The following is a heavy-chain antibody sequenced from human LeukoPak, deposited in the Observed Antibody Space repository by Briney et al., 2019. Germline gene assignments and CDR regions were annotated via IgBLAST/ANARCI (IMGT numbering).Heavy chain of an antibody. CDR2: IGYRNSPI. CDR3: ARAPRADDNWFDP. J-gene: IGHJ5*02. CDR1: GFTLSSYS. D-gene: IGHD5-24*01. Sequence: GGSLRLSCTACGFTLSSYSMHWVRQAPGKGLEWISYIGYRNSPIHYADSVKGRFTISRDNAKNSVYQQMNSLRAEDTALYYCARAPRADDNWFDPWGQGTLVTVSS. V-gene: IGHV3-48*01.